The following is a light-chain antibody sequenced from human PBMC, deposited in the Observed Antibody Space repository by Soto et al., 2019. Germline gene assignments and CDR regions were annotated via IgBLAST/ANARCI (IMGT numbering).Light chain of an antibody. V-gene: IGLV2-14*01. Sequence: VLTQPASVSGSPGQSITISCTGTSSDVGGYNYVSWHQQHPGKVPKLMIYDVSYRPSGVSNRFSGSKSGNTASLTISGLQAEDEADYYCSSYTTSSTYVFGTGTKVTVL. CDR1: SSDVGGYNY. CDR3: SSYTTSSTYV. J-gene: IGLJ1*01. CDR2: DVS.